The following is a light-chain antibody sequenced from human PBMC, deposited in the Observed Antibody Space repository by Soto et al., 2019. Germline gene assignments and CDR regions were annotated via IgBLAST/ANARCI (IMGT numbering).Light chain of an antibody. Sequence: QSDLTQPASVSGSPGQSVTISCSGSDIGNYNLVSWYQHLPGRAPKLLIFEVTMRPSGISDRFSGSKSASTASLTISGLQAEEEGDYYCASSAGRRPYVFGSGTKVTVL. CDR2: EVT. J-gene: IGLJ1*01. CDR1: SDIGNYNL. V-gene: IGLV2-23*02. CDR3: ASSAGRRPYV.